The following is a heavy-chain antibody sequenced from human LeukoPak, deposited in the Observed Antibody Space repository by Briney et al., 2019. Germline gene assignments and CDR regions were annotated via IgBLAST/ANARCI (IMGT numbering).Heavy chain of an antibody. CDR3: VRSAPTLGYCSTSSCSYWSFDL. Sequence: SETLSLTCTVSGDSFSSVTDYWAWIRQPPGKGLEWIASGDYSGGTYYNPSLESRVAISADMSKNQFSLKLMSVTAADTAVYYCVRSAPTLGYCSTSSCSYWSFDLWGRGTLVTVSS. J-gene: IGHJ2*01. CDR2: GDYSGGT. CDR1: GDSFSSVTDY. V-gene: IGHV4-39*07. D-gene: IGHD2-2*01.